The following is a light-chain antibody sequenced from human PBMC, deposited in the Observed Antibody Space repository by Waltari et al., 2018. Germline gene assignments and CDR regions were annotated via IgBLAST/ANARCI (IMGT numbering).Light chain of an antibody. Sequence: EIVLTQSPATLSLSPGERATLSCGASESIASNYFAWYQHRPGLPPRLLIHGTSMRATGIPDRFVGAGSGTDFTLTISRLEPEDFAVYYCQQYGGSPTFGQGTKVEIK. J-gene: IGKJ1*01. V-gene: IGKV3D-20*01. CDR2: GTS. CDR1: ESIASNY. CDR3: QQYGGSPT.